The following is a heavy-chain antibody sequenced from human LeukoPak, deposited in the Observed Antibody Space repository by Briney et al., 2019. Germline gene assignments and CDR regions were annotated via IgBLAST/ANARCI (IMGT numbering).Heavy chain of an antibody. Sequence: GGSPRLSCAASGFTFSSYWMSWVRQAPGKGLEWVANIKQDGSEKYYVDSVKGRFTISRDNAKNSLYLQMNSLRAEDTAVYYCARARKYYDFWSGYSGYYFDYWGQGTLVNVSS. CDR3: ARARKYYDFWSGYSGYYFDY. CDR1: GFTFSSYW. CDR2: IKQDGSEK. J-gene: IGHJ4*02. V-gene: IGHV3-7*03. D-gene: IGHD3-3*01.